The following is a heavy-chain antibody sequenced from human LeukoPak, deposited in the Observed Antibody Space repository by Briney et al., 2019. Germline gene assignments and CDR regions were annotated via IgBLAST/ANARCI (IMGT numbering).Heavy chain of an antibody. CDR2: IYYSGST. CDR1: GGSISTYY. CDR3: ARDTGVVVGYFQH. Sequence: SETLSLTCTVSGGSISTYYWSWIRQPPGKGLEWIGYIYYSGSTSYYPSLKSRITISVDTFKNQFSLKLSSVTAADTAVYYCARDTGVVVGYFQHWGQGTLVTVSS. D-gene: IGHD2-15*01. J-gene: IGHJ1*01. V-gene: IGHV4-59*01.